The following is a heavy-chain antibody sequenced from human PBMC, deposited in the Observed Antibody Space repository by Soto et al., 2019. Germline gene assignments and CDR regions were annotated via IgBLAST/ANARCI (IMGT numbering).Heavy chain of an antibody. V-gene: IGHV4-59*01. Sequence: SETLSLTCSVSGGSISGSYWSLIRQSPGKGLEWLGYVYYTGSTNYSPSRRSRVSISVDTSKNEFSLRLSSVTAADTAVYFCARSVAVPGAHIDYWGQGTQVTVSS. CDR2: VYYTGST. CDR3: ARSVAVPGAHIDY. J-gene: IGHJ4*02. CDR1: GGSISGSY. D-gene: IGHD6-19*01.